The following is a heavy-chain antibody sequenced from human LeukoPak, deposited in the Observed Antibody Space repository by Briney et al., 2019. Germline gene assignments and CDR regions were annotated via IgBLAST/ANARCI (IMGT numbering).Heavy chain of an antibody. CDR3: AIAATSGDNWFDP. CDR1: GYTFTGYY. D-gene: IGHD1-26*01. V-gene: IGHV1-2*06. Sequence: ASVKVSCKASGYTFTGYYMDWVRQAPGQGLEWMGRIKLNSGGTTDEQQLQGRVTMTRDTSISTAYMELSRLTSDDTAVYYCAIAATSGDNWFDPWGQGTLVTVSS. CDR2: IKLNSGGT. J-gene: IGHJ5*02.